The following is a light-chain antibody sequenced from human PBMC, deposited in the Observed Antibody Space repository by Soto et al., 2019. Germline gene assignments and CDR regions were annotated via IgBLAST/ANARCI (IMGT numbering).Light chain of an antibody. CDR3: QQSYSTPYT. Sequence: DIQMTQSPSSLSASVGDRVTMTCRASQSISGYLNWYQQKPGKAPKLLIYAASSLQSGVPSRFSGSGSGTDFTLTISSLQPEDFTTYYCQQSYSTPYTFGQGTRLEIK. CDR1: QSISGY. V-gene: IGKV1-39*01. CDR2: AAS. J-gene: IGKJ5*01.